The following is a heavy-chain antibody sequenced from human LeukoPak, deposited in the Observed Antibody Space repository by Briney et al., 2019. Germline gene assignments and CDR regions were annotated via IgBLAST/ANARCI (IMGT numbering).Heavy chain of an antibody. V-gene: IGHV4-59*12. J-gene: IGHJ4*02. CDR2: IYYSGGT. D-gene: IGHD6-6*01. Sequence: SETLSLTCTVSGGSINYYYWMWIRQPPGKGLEWIGYIYYSGGTHYNPSLKSRVTMLVDTSKNQFSLKLTAVTAADTAVYYCARGNSSSSLDYWGQGTLVTVSS. CDR3: ARGNSSSSLDY. CDR1: GGSINYYY.